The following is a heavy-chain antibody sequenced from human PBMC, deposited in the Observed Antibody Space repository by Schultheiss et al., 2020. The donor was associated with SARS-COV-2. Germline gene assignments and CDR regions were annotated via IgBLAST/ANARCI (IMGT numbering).Heavy chain of an antibody. CDR2: IIPIFGTA. CDR1: GGTFSSYA. Sequence: SVKVSCKASGGTFSSYAISWVRQAPGQGLEWMGGIIPIFGTANYAQKFQGRVTITADESTSTAYMELSSLRSEDTAVYYCARDSMVTVTTLGLYYYYYGMDVWGQGTTVTVSS. D-gene: IGHD4-17*01. CDR3: ARDSMVTVTTLGLYYYYYGMDV. V-gene: IGHV1-69*13. J-gene: IGHJ6*02.